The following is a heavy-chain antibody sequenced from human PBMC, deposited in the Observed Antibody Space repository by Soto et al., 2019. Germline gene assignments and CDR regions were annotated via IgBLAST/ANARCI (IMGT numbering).Heavy chain of an antibody. V-gene: IGHV4-39*01. J-gene: IGHJ4*02. D-gene: IGHD4-17*01. Sequence: SETLSLTCTVSGGSISSYYWGWIRQPPGKGLEWIGSIYYSGSTYYNPSLKSRVTISVDTSKNQFSLKLSSVTAADTAVYYCARRSTVTTKMVYFDYWGQGTLVTVSS. CDR3: ARRSTVTTKMVYFDY. CDR2: IYYSGST. CDR1: GGSISSYY.